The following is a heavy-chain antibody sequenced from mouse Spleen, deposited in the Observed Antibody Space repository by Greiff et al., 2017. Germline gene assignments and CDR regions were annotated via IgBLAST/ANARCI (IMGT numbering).Heavy chain of an antibody. V-gene: IGHV1-63*02. CDR1: GYTFTNYW. J-gene: IGHJ2*01. CDR2: IYHGGGST. Sequence: VQRVESGAELVRPGTSVKISCKASGYTFTNYWLGWVKQRPGQGLEWIGVIYHGGGSTNYNDKFKGKATLTADTSSSTAYMQLSSLTSEDSAVYFCARSGGKYAYWGQGTTLTVSS. D-gene: IGHD2-1*01. CDR3: ARSGGKYAY.